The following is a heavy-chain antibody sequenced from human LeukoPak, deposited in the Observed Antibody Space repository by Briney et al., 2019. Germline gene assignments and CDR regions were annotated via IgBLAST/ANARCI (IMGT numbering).Heavy chain of an antibody. CDR3: ARGSIAAQIDY. CDR1: GGSISRGGYY. CDR2: IYYSGST. Sequence: SQTLSLTCTVSGGSISRGGYYWSWIRQHPGKGLEWIGYIYYSGSTYYNPSLKSRVTISVDTSKNQFSLKLSSVTAADTAVYYCARGSIAAQIDYWGQGTLVTVSS. V-gene: IGHV4-31*03. J-gene: IGHJ4*02. D-gene: IGHD6-6*01.